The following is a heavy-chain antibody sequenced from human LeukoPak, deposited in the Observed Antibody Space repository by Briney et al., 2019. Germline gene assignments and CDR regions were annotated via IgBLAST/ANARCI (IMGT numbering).Heavy chain of an antibody. CDR2: IYYSGST. CDR1: GGSISSSSYY. Sequence: SETLSLTCTVSGGSISSSSYYWGWIRQPPGKGLEWIGSIYYSGSTYYNPSLKSRVTISVDTSKNPFSLKLSSVTAADTAVYYCARQEGLAPDPGYCSSTSCRRYYFDYWGQGTLVTVSS. CDR3: ARQEGLAPDPGYCSSTSCRRYYFDY. V-gene: IGHV4-39*01. D-gene: IGHD2-2*01. J-gene: IGHJ4*02.